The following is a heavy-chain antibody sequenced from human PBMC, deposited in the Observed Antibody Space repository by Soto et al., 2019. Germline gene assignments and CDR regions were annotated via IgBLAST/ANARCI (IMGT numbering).Heavy chain of an antibody. CDR2: ISSSGSTI. CDR3: ARDYSNYVGFYYYYGMDV. D-gene: IGHD4-4*01. V-gene: IGHV3-48*03. Sequence: GGSLRLSCASSGVTFSGYEMHWVRQAPGKGVEWVSYISSSGSTIYYADSVKGRFTISRDNAKNSLYLQMNSLRAEDTAVYYCARDYSNYVGFYYYYGMDVWGQGNTVTVSS. J-gene: IGHJ6*02. CDR1: GVTFSGYE.